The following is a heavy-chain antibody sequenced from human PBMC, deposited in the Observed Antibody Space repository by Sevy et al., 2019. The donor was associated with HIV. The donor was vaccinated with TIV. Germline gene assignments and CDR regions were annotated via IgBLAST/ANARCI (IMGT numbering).Heavy chain of an antibody. J-gene: IGHJ5*02. V-gene: IGHV3-15*01. CDR3: AKIGGGNYYGSGSYYRGRGWFDP. CDR1: GFTFTNTW. Sequence: GGSLRLSCAASGFTFTNTWMSWVRQAPGKGLEWVGRIKSKTDGGTGDYAAPVKGRFSISRDDSKNTLYLQMNSLRAEDTAVYYCAKIGGGNYYGSGSYYRGRGWFDPWGQGTLVTVSS. D-gene: IGHD3-10*01. CDR2: IKSKTDGGTG.